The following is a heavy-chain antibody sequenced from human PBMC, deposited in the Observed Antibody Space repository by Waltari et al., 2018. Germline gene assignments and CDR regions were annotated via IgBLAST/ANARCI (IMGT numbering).Heavy chain of an antibody. CDR1: GFTFSTYA. CDR2: ISYDGSNK. V-gene: IGHV3-30-3*01. Sequence: QVQLVESGGGVVQPGRSLRLSCAASGFTFSTYAMPWVPQAPGKGMEWAPGKGLEWVAFISYDGSNKYYADSVKGRFTISRDNSKNTLYLQMNSLRAEDTAVYYCARARTVAGRSFDYWGQGTLVTVSS. D-gene: IGHD6-19*01. J-gene: IGHJ4*02. CDR3: ARARTVAGRSFDY.